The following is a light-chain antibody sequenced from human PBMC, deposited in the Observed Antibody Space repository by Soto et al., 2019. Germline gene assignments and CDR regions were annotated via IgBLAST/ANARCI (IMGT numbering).Light chain of an antibody. CDR3: QHLNGYPLT. CDR2: AAS. J-gene: IGKJ4*01. Sequence: DIQLTQSPSFLSASVGDRVTITCRASQCISSYLAWFQHKPGKAPNLLIYAASTLQSGVPSRFSGSGSGTEFTLTISSLQPEDFATYYCQHLNGYPLTFGGGTKVEI. CDR1: QCISSY. V-gene: IGKV1-9*01.